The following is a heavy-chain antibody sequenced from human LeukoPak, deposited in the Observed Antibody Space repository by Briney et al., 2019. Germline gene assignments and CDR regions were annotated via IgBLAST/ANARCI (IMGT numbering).Heavy chain of an antibody. D-gene: IGHD2-15*01. CDR1: GFPVSGSY. J-gene: IGHJ4*02. CDR2: IYPGGDT. V-gene: IGHV3-53*01. CDR3: ARGRFGSDF. Sequence: GGSLRLSCAASGFPVSGSYMNWVRQAPGKGLEWVSVIYPGGDTYYADSVQGRFIISRDRSKNTVNLQMNSLRVEDTAVYYCARGRFGSDFWGQGSLVIVSS.